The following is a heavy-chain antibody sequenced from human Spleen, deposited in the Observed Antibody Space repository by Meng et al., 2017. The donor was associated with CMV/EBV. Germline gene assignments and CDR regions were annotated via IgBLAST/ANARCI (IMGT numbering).Heavy chain of an antibody. CDR3: ARDSGWNGWYFDL. CDR1: GFTFKSHR. CDR2: INEDGSGE. D-gene: IGHD6-19*01. Sequence: GESLKISCEGSGFTFKSHRLNWVRQAPGKGLQWVANINEDGSGEYYVASVKGRFTISRDNARNSVFLRMTSLRVDDTAVYFCARDSGWNGWYFDLWGRGTLVTVSS. V-gene: IGHV3-7*01. J-gene: IGHJ2*01.